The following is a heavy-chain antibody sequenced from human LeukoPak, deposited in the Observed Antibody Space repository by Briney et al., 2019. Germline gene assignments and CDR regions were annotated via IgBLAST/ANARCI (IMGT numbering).Heavy chain of an antibody. CDR2: INPNSGGT. CDR1: GYTFTGYY. J-gene: IGHJ3*02. D-gene: IGHD1-26*01. V-gene: IGHV1-2*02. Sequence: ASVKVSCKASGYTFTGYYMHWVRQAPGQGLEWMGWINPNSGGTNYAQKFQGRVTMTRDTSISTAYMELSRLRSDDTAVYYCARDRYSGSYSHAFDIWGQGTMVTVSS. CDR3: ARDRYSGSYSHAFDI.